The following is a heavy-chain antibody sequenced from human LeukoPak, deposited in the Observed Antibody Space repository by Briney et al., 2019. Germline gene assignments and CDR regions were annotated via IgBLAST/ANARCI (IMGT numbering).Heavy chain of an antibody. CDR2: INHSGST. Sequence: SETLSLTCAVYGGSFSGFYWSWIRQPPGKGLEWIGEINHSGSTNYNPSLKSRVTISVDTSKNQFSLKLRSMTAADTAVYFCARGGYYDSSGYSAAEYFQQWGQGTLVTVSS. V-gene: IGHV4-34*01. D-gene: IGHD3-22*01. CDR1: GGSFSGFY. CDR3: ARGGYYDSSGYSAAEYFQQ. J-gene: IGHJ1*01.